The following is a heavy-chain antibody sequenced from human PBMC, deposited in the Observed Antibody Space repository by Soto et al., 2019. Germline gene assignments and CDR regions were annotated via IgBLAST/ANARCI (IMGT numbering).Heavy chain of an antibody. D-gene: IGHD2-21*02. CDR1: GFTFSDYY. Sequence: GSLRLSCEGSGFTFSDYYISWIRQAPGKGLEWISYSSNSGTFSRYADSVKGRFSISRDNTKNLLYLQMNSLRAEDTAVYYCARSGDNFDYWGQGTPVTVSS. V-gene: IGHV3-11*06. CDR2: SSNSGTFS. CDR3: ARSGDNFDY. J-gene: IGHJ4*02.